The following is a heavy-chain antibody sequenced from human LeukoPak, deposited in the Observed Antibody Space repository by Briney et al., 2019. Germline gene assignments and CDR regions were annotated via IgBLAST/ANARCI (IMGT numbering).Heavy chain of an antibody. Sequence: GGSLRLSCVASGCTCSNSWMIWVRQAPGKGLEWVGRIKSKTDGGTTDYAAPVKGRFTISRDDSKNTLYLQMNSLKTEDTAVYYCTTGSNIAVAADFDYWGQGTLVTVSS. D-gene: IGHD6-19*01. V-gene: IGHV3-15*01. CDR1: GCTCSNSW. CDR3: TTGSNIAVAADFDY. J-gene: IGHJ4*02. CDR2: IKSKTDGGTT.